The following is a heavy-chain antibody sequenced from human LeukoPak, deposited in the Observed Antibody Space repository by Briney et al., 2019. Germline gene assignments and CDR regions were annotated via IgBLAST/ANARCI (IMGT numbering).Heavy chain of an antibody. J-gene: IGHJ4*02. CDR3: ARGRLNSYWDY. Sequence: PGGSLRLSCAASGFTFSSYSMSWVRRAPGKGLEWVSYISSSSSTIYYADSVKGRFTISRDNAKNSLYLQMNSLRAEDTAVYYCARGRLNSYWDYWGQGTLVTVSS. CDR1: GFTFSSYS. D-gene: IGHD3-22*01. V-gene: IGHV3-48*01. CDR2: ISSSSSTI.